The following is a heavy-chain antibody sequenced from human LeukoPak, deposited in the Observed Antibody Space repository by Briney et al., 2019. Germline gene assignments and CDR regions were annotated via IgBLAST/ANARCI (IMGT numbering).Heavy chain of an antibody. CDR2: IKFHGHGT. Sequence: PGGSLTLSCVASGFNFNNYDLHWVRQAPGKGLEWVAFIKFHGHGTFYADSVEGRFTFSRDNSRNTVYLQMNSLRSEDTAVYYRAREAPICRNADCRTGFDYWGQGTLVAVSS. D-gene: IGHD1-1*01. V-gene: IGHV3-30*02. CDR1: GFNFNNYD. CDR3: AREAPICRNADCRTGFDY. J-gene: IGHJ4*02.